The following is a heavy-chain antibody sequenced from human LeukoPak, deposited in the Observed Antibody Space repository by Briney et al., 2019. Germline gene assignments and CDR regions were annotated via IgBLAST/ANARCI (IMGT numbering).Heavy chain of an antibody. D-gene: IGHD7-27*01. CDR3: ARNWGVANY. CDR2: ISYDGSNK. Sequence: GGSLRLSCAASGFTFSSYAMHWVRQAPGKGLEWVAVISYDGSNKYYADSVKGRFTISRDNSKNTLYLQMNGLRAEDTAVYYCARNWGVANYWGQGTLVTVSS. CDR1: GFTFSSYA. J-gene: IGHJ4*02. V-gene: IGHV3-30-3*01.